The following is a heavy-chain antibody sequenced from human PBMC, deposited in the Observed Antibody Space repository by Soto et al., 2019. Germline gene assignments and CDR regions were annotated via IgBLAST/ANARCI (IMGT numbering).Heavy chain of an antibody. D-gene: IGHD3-10*01. J-gene: IGHJ6*02. Sequence: ASVKASCKASGYTFTGYYMHWVRQAPGQGLEWMGWINPNSGGTNYAQKFQGRVTMTRDTSISTAYMELSRLRSDDTAVYYCARDAGGPVRDYRLDVRGQGTKVTVYS. V-gene: IGHV1-2*02. CDR3: ARDAGGPVRDYRLDV. CDR1: GYTFTGYY. CDR2: INPNSGGT.